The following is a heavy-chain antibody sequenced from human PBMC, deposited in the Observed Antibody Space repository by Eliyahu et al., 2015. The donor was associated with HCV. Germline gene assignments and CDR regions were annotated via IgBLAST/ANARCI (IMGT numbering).Heavy chain of an antibody. J-gene: IGHJ3*01. CDR1: GGSISSSD. D-gene: IGHD3-10*01. CDR3: VRERAEGSGLAFDV. CDR2: VNCHCHWRLVS. Sequence: QVQLQESGPGLVKPSETLSLTCIVSGGSISSSDWNWVRQPPGKGLEWIGEVNCHCHWRLVSSYNPSLKTRVSMSLDASKNLFSLKLTSVTAADTAVYYCVRERAEGSGLAFDVWGQGTMVTVSS. V-gene: IGHV4-59*01.